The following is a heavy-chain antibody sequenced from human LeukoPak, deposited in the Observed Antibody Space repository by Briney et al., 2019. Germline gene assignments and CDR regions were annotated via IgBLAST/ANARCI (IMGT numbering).Heavy chain of an antibody. Sequence: NPSETLSLTCTVSGGSISSYYWSWIRQPPGKGLEWIGYIYYSGSTNYNPSLKSRVTISVDTSKNQFSLKLSSVTAADTAVYYCASLQYSSGWSYWGQGTLVTVSS. D-gene: IGHD6-19*01. CDR2: IYYSGST. CDR1: GGSISSYY. CDR3: ASLQYSSGWSY. V-gene: IGHV4-59*01. J-gene: IGHJ4*02.